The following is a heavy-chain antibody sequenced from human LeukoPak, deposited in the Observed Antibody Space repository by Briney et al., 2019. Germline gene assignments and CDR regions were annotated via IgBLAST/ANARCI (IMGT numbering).Heavy chain of an antibody. CDR2: IYYSGST. CDR1: GGSISSHY. CDR3: ARSLAAATYYFDY. D-gene: IGHD6-6*01. Sequence: SETLSLTCTVSGGSISSHYWSWIRQPPGKGLAWIGYIYYSGSTNYNPSHKSRVTMSVDTSKNQSSLKLSSVTAADTAMYYCARSLAAATYYFDYWGQGALVTVSS. V-gene: IGHV4-59*11. J-gene: IGHJ4*02.